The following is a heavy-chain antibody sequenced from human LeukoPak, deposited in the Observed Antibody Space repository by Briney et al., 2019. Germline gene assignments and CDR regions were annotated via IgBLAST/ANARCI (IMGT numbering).Heavy chain of an antibody. V-gene: IGHV3-23*01. Sequence: GGSLRLSCATSGFTFMNYAMSWVRQAPGKGLEWVSGISGSGGSTYYADSLKGRFTISRDNSKDTLYVQMNSLRAEDTAVYYCATPPTVTRNYWGQGTLVTVSS. CDR3: ATPPTVTRNY. CDR1: GFTFMNYA. CDR2: ISGSGGST. J-gene: IGHJ4*02. D-gene: IGHD4-17*01.